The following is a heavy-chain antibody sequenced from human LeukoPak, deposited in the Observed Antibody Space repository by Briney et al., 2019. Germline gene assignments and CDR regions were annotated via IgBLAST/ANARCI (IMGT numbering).Heavy chain of an antibody. Sequence: PGGSLRLSCAASGFTFSSYGMHWVRQAPGKGLEWVAVIWYDGSNKYYADSVKGRFTISRDNSKNTLYLQMNTLRAEDTAVYYCAKDVRRAEYCSATTCYTSSFDSWGQGTLVTVSS. CDR2: IWYDGSNK. CDR3: AKDVRRAEYCSATTCYTSSFDS. V-gene: IGHV3-33*06. D-gene: IGHD2-2*02. CDR1: GFTFSSYG. J-gene: IGHJ4*02.